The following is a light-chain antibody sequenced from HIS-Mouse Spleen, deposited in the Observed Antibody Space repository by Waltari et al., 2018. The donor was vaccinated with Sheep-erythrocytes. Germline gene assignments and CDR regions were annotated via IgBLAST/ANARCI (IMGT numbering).Light chain of an antibody. CDR3: QQLNSYPHT. V-gene: IGKV1-9*01. CDR2: AAS. Sequence: LTQSPGTLSLSPGERATLSCRASQGISSYLAWYQQKPGKAPKLLIYAASTLQSGVPSRFSGSGSGTEFTLTISSLQPEDFATYYCQQLNSYPHTFGQGTKLEIK. CDR1: QGISSY. J-gene: IGKJ2*01.